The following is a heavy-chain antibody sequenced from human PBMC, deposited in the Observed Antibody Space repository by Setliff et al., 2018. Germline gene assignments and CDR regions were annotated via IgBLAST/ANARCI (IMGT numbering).Heavy chain of an antibody. CDR1: GGTFSSYA. V-gene: IGHV1-69*06. J-gene: IGHJ4*02. CDR3: ARSGVGYDFWSGYEN. CDR2: IIPIFGTA. D-gene: IGHD3-3*01. Sequence: SVKVSCKASGGTFSSYAISWVRQAPGQGLEWMGRIIPIFGTANYAQKFQGRVTITADKSTSTAYMELSSLRSEDTAVYYCARSGVGYDFWSGYENWGQGTLVTVSS.